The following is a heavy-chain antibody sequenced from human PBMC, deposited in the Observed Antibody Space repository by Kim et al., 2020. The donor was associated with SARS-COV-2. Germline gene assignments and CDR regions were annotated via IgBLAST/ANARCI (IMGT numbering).Heavy chain of an antibody. Sequence: SETLSLTCTVSGGSISSYYWSWIRQPPGKGLEWIGYIYYSGSTNYNPYLKSRVTISVDTSKNQFSLKLSSVTAADTAVYYCARAYSSGRIGDYWGQGTLV. CDR2: IYYSGST. CDR3: ARAYSSGRIGDY. D-gene: IGHD6-19*01. J-gene: IGHJ4*02. V-gene: IGHV4-59*01. CDR1: GGSISSYY.